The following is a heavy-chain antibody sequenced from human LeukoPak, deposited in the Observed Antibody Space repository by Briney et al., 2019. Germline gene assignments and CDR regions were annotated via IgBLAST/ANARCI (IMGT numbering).Heavy chain of an antibody. J-gene: IGHJ6*02. CDR3: AKLPVCSGGSCPPDYYYYGMDV. D-gene: IGHD2-15*01. CDR1: GFTFSSYA. Sequence: GGSLRLSCAASGFTFSSYAMSWVRQAPGKGLEWVSAISGSGGSTYYADSVKGRFTISRDNSKNTLYLQMNSLRAEDTAVYYCAKLPVCSGGSCPPDYYYYGMDVWGQGTTVTVSS. CDR2: ISGSGGST. V-gene: IGHV3-23*01.